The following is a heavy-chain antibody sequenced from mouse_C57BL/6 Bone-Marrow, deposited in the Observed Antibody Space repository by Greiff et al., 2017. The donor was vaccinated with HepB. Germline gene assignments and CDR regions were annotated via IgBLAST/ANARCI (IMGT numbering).Heavy chain of an antibody. CDR1: GYSITSGYY. D-gene: IGHD2-5*01. Sequence: DVKLVESGPGLVKPSQSLSLTCSVTGYSITSGYYWNWIRQFPGNKLGWMGYISYDGSHNYNPSLKNRISISHDTSKNQFFLKLNSVTTEDTATYYCARVSFYYSNPYYAMDYWGQGTSVTVSS. J-gene: IGHJ4*01. CDR2: ISYDGSH. CDR3: ARVSFYYSNPYYAMDY. V-gene: IGHV3-6*01.